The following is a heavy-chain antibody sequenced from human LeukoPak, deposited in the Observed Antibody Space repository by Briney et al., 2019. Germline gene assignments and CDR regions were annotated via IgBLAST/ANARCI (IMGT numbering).Heavy chain of an antibody. D-gene: IGHD3-22*01. CDR1: GGSISSGSYY. CDR2: IYTSGST. CDR3: ARTLYYYDSSGYDTFDY. J-gene: IGHJ4*02. V-gene: IGHV4-61*02. Sequence: SETLSLTCTASGGSISSGSYYWSWIRQPAGKGLEWIGRIYTSGSTNYNPSLKSRVTISVDASTSQFSLKLSYVTAADTAVYYCARTLYYYDSSGYDTFDYWGQGTLVTVPS.